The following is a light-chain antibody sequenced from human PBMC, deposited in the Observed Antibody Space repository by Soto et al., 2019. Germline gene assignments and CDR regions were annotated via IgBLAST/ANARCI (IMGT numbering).Light chain of an antibody. V-gene: IGLV1-44*01. Sequence: VLTQPPSASGTPGQRVTISCSGSSSNIGRNTVNWYQQLPGTAPKLLIYSNNQRPPGVPDRFSGSKSGTSGSLAISGLQSEDEADYYCAGWDDSLNGPVFGGGTKVTVL. CDR1: SSNIGRNT. CDR2: SNN. J-gene: IGLJ2*01. CDR3: AGWDDSLNGPV.